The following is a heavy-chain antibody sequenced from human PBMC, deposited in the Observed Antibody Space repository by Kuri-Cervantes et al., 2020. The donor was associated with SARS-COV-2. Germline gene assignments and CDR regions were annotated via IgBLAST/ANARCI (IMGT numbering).Heavy chain of an antibody. J-gene: IGHJ2*01. CDR3: ASRGNSRNWYFDL. Sequence: GESLKISCAASGFTFSDYYMSWIRQAPGKGLEWVSYISSSSSFTNYADSVKGRFTISRDNAKNSLYLQMNSLIAEDTAVYYCASRGNSRNWYFDLWGRGTLVTVSS. CDR2: ISSSSSFT. D-gene: IGHD2/OR15-2a*01. V-gene: IGHV3-11*03. CDR1: GFTFSDYY.